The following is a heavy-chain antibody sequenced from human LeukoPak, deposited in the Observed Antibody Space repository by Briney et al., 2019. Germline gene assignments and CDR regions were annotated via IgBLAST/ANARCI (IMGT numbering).Heavy chain of an antibody. CDR1: GESFSDYF. D-gene: IGHD3-10*01. CDR3: AKSNGYGLVDI. CDR2: IFYSGGT. Sequence: PSETLSLTCAVYGESFSDYFWSWIRQTPGKGLEWIGNIFYSGGTYYSPSLTSRVTISLDTSRNQFSLKLNSVTAADTAVYYCAKSNGYGLVDIWGQGTMVTVSS. V-gene: IGHV4-34*12. J-gene: IGHJ3*02.